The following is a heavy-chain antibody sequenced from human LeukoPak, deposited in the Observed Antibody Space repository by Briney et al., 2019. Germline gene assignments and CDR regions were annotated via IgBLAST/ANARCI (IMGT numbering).Heavy chain of an antibody. Sequence: ASVKVSCKASGYTFTAYYMHWVRQAPEQGLEWMGWINPDSGGTNYAQKFKGRVTMTRDTSISTAYMELSRLRSDDTALYFCARNNGGTTNYFDYWGQGTLVTVSS. V-gene: IGHV1-2*02. CDR1: GYTFTAYY. CDR3: ARNNGGTTNYFDY. D-gene: IGHD1-1*01. CDR2: INPDSGGT. J-gene: IGHJ4*02.